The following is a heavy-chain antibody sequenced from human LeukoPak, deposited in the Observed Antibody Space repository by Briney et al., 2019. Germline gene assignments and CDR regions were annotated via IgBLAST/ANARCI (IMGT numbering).Heavy chain of an antibody. CDR1: GYTFINYN. Sequence: ASVKVSCKASGYTFINYNIHWVRQAPGQGLEWMGIIIPSGGSTIYAQKFRGRVTMTRDMSTSTAYMELSSLRPEDTAVYYCARDIRSGYYYFDYWGQGTLVTVSS. V-gene: IGHV1-46*01. J-gene: IGHJ4*02. CDR2: IIPSGGST. CDR3: ARDIRSGYYYFDY. D-gene: IGHD5-12*01.